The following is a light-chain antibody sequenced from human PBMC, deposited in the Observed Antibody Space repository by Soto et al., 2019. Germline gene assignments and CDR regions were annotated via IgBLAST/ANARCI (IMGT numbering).Light chain of an antibody. V-gene: IGKV1-6*01. Sequence: AIQRTQSPSSLSASVGDSITITCRASQDIRSDLGWYQQKPGRAPKLLIYDASSLPGGVPSRFSGSGSGTDFTLTISSLQPEDFATYYCLQDYDYLWTFGQGTKVDIK. J-gene: IGKJ1*01. CDR2: DAS. CDR1: QDIRSD. CDR3: LQDYDYLWT.